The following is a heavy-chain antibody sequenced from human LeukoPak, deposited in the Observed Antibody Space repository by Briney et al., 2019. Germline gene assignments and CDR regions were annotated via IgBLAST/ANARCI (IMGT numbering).Heavy chain of an antibody. J-gene: IGHJ4*02. V-gene: IGHV1-2*02. CDR3: ARDRRGYYDSGSYYPLI. Sequence: ASVKVSCKASGYRFTGYYIHWARQAPGQGLEWMGWINPNSGGTNYAQKFQGRVTMTRDTSVGTAYMEVSRLRSDDTAVYYCARDRRGYYDSGSYYPLIWGQGTLVTVSS. CDR1: GYRFTGYY. D-gene: IGHD3-10*01. CDR2: INPNSGGT.